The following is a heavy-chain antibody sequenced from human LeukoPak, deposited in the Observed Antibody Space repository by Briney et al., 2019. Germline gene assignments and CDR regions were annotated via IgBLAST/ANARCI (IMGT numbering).Heavy chain of an antibody. J-gene: IGHJ6*03. CDR3: ARDRRITMVRGVLYYMDV. Sequence: ASVKVSCKVSGYTLTELSMHWVRQAPGQGLEWMGWISAYNGNTNYAQKLQGRVTMTTDTSTSTAYMELRSLRSDDTAVYYCARDRRITMVRGVLYYMDVWGKGTTVTISS. D-gene: IGHD3-10*01. CDR1: GYTLTELS. V-gene: IGHV1-18*01. CDR2: ISAYNGNT.